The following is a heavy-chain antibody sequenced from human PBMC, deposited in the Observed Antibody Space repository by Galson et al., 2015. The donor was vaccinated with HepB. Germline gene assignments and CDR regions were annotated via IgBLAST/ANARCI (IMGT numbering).Heavy chain of an antibody. D-gene: IGHD3-9*01. CDR3: ARDLTRWACFDN. Sequence: SLRLSCAASGFTFSDYYMSWIRQAPGKGLEWISYIGNYGNTIYYADSVKGRFTVSRDNAKNSLYLQMNSLRVEDTALYYCARDLTRWACFDNWGQGTLVTVFS. V-gene: IGHV3-11*01. J-gene: IGHJ4*02. CDR1: GFTFSDYY. CDR2: IGNYGNTI.